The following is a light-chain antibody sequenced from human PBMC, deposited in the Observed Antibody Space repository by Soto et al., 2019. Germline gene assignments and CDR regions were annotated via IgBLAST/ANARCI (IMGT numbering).Light chain of an antibody. CDR2: DVS. Sequence: QSALTQPASVSGSPGQSITISCTGTSSDVGGYNYVSWYQQHPGKAPKLMIYDVSNRPSGVSNRFSGSKSGHTASLTISGLQAEDEADYYCSSYTSRSILFGGGTKLTVL. V-gene: IGLV2-14*01. J-gene: IGLJ2*01. CDR3: SSYTSRSIL. CDR1: SSDVGGYNY.